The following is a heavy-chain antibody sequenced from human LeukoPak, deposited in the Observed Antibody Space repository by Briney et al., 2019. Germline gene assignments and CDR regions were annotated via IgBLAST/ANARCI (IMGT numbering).Heavy chain of an antibody. CDR2: IIPIFGTA. CDR1: GGTFSSYA. J-gene: IGHJ6*02. CDR3: ASGNKYYYYYYGMDV. V-gene: IGHV1-69*13. Sequence: ASVKVSCTASGGTFSSYAISWVRQAPGQGLEWMGGIIPIFGTANYAQKFQGRVTITADESTSTAYMELSSLRSEDTAVYYCASGNKYYYYYYGMDVWGQGTTVTVSS. D-gene: IGHD1/OR15-1a*01.